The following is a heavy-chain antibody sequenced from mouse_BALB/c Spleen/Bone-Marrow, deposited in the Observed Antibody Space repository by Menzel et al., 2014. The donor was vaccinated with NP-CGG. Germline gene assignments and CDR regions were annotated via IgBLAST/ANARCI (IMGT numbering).Heavy chain of an antibody. CDR1: GYTFTSSW. Sequence: VKLVESGSVLVRPGASVKLSCKASGYTFTSSWMHWAKQRPGQGLEWIGEIHPNSGNTNYNEKFKGKATLTVDTSSSTAYVDLSSLTSEDSAVYYCARSGFDYWGQGTTLTASS. CDR2: IHPNSGNT. J-gene: IGHJ2*01. CDR3: ARSGFDY. V-gene: IGHV1S130*01. D-gene: IGHD4-1*01.